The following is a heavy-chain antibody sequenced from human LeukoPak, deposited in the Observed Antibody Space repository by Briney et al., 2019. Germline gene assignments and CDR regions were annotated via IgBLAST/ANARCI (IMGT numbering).Heavy chain of an antibody. J-gene: IGHJ4*02. Sequence: GGSLRLSCAASGFTFSIYAMSWVRQAPGKGLEWVSGISVTGGSTYYADSVKGRFTISSDNSKNTLYLQMNGLTAEDTAVYYCARGEDAIVGVPGPNYWGQGTLVSVSS. CDR2: ISVTGGST. D-gene: IGHD1-26*01. CDR3: ARGEDAIVGVPGPNY. CDR1: GFTFSIYA. V-gene: IGHV3-23*01.